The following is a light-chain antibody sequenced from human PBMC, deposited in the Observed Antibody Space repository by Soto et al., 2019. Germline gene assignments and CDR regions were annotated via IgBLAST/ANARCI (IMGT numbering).Light chain of an antibody. CDR1: QTISNSY. CDR2: GAA. J-gene: IGKJ1*01. V-gene: IGKV3-20*01. CDR3: QVYGDSTPT. Sequence: EIVSTQSPGTLPLSPGERTTLSCRASQTISNSYSAWYQQKPGQAPRLLIYGAATRATGIPERFSGSRSGTDFTRTISSLGPGDFPVYDGQVYGDSTPTFGQGAKVEIK.